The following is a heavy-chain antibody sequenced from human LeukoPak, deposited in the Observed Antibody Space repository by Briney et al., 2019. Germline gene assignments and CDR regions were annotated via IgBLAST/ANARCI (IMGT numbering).Heavy chain of an antibody. J-gene: IGHJ6*02. CDR2: LNAGNGDT. CDR3: ARETPHCSSTSCYYFYYGMDV. D-gene: IGHD2-2*01. CDR1: GYTFTSYA. Sequence: ASVKVSCKASGYTFTSYAVHWVRQAPGQRLEWLGWLNAGNGDTKYSQKFQGRVTITRDTSASTAYMELSSLRSEDTAVYYCARETPHCSSTSCYYFYYGMDVWGQGTTVTVSS. V-gene: IGHV1-3*01.